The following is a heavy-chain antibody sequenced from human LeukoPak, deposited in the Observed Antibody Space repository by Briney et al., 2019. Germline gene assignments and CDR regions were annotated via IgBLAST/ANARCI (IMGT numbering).Heavy chain of an antibody. J-gene: IGHJ6*03. CDR2: ISGSGGHT. CDR1: GFTFSNYA. Sequence: GGSLRLSCAASGFTFSNYALSWVRQAPGKGLEWVSSISGSGGHTYYADSVKGRFTISRDNAKNSLYLQMNSLRAEDTAVYYCAGAYSSSWYLAHYYYYYMDVWGKGTTVTISS. V-gene: IGHV3-23*01. CDR3: AGAYSSSWYLAHYYYYYMDV. D-gene: IGHD6-13*01.